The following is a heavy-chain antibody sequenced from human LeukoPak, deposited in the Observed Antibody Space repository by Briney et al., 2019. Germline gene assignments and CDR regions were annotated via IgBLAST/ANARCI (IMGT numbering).Heavy chain of an antibody. Sequence: GESLKISCKGSGYSFTSYWIGWVRQMPGKGLEWMGIIYPGDSDTRYSPSLQGQVTLSVDKSINTAYLQWISLKASDTAMYYCARQVTAASDSWGQGTLVTVSS. CDR1: GYSFTSYW. CDR3: ARQVTAASDS. J-gene: IGHJ4*02. V-gene: IGHV5-51*01. D-gene: IGHD6-13*01. CDR2: IYPGDSDT.